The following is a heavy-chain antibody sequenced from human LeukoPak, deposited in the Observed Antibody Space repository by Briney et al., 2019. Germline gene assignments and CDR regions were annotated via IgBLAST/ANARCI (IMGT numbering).Heavy chain of an antibody. J-gene: IGHJ4*02. Sequence: GGSLRLSCAASGFSFSNAWMSWVRQAPGKGLEWVANIKQDGSEKNYVDSVKGRFTISRDNAKNSLYLQMTSLRAEDTAVYYCVRGRLTTDYWGQGTLVTVSS. D-gene: IGHD1-1*01. CDR3: VRGRLTTDY. V-gene: IGHV3-7*05. CDR1: GFSFSNAW. CDR2: IKQDGSEK.